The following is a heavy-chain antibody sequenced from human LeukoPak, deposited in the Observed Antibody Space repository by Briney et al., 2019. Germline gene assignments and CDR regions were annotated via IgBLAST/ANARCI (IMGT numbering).Heavy chain of an antibody. Sequence: PSEALSLTCSVSGDSVSSGNSYWNWIRQPPGKGLEWIGSIHSSGRTNYNPSLKSRVTISADTSKNQASLKLNSVIATDTAEYYCARNLGIWGQGILVTVSS. CDR1: GDSVSSGNSY. J-gene: IGHJ4*02. V-gene: IGHV4-61*01. CDR3: ARNLGI. CDR2: IHSSGRT.